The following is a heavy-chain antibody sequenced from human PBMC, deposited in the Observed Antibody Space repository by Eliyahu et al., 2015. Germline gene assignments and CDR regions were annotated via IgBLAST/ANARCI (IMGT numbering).Heavy chain of an antibody. J-gene: IGHJ4*02. CDR2: IYPHDSDT. CDR3: ARQSSLGQPSDY. D-gene: IGHD6-13*01. CDR1: GYSFPTFG. Sequence: EVQLVQSEAEVKKPGESLKISCKGSGYSFPTFGTGWGGQMPGKGLEWMGIIYPHDSDTRYSPSFQGQVTMSADKSIRTAYLQWSSLKASDTAMYYCARQSSLGQPSDYWGQGTLVTVSS. V-gene: IGHV5-51*01.